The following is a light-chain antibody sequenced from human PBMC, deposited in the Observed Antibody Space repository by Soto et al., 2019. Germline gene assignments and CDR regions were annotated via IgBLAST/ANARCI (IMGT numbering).Light chain of an antibody. CDR2: LKSDGTH. CDR3: QTWDTGPWL. CDR1: SGHSNYD. V-gene: IGLV4-69*01. J-gene: IGLJ3*02. Sequence: QLVLTQSPSASASLGASVKLTCTLSSGHSNYDIAWHQQQPEKGPRYLMNLKSDGTHNKGDGIPDRFSGSSSGAERYLTISSLQSDDEADYYCQTWDTGPWLFGGGTKVTVL.